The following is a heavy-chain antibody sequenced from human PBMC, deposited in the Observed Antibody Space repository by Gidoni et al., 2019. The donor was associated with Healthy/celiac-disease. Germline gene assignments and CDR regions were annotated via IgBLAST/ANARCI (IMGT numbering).Heavy chain of an antibody. V-gene: IGHV3-21*01. D-gene: IGHD3-22*01. CDR1: GFTFSSYS. J-gene: IGHJ6*02. Sequence: EVQLVESVGGLVKPGGSLRLSCAASGFTFSSYSLNWVRQAPGKGLEWVSSISSSSSYIYYADSVKGRFTISRDNAKNSLYLQMNSLRAEDTAVYYCARESSGYFPQFVSYYYYGMDVWGQGTTVTVSS. CDR2: ISSSSSYI. CDR3: ARESSGYFPQFVSYYYYGMDV.